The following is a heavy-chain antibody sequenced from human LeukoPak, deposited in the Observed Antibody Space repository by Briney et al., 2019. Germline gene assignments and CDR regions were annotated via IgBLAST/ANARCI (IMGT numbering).Heavy chain of an antibody. Sequence: GGSLRLSCAASGFTFSSYAMSWVRQAPGKGLEWVSAISGSGGSTYYADSVKGRFTISRDNAKNSLYLQMNSLRAEDTAVYYCARCRYYDFWSGYYEYNWFDPWGQGTLVTVSS. CDR2: ISGSGGST. J-gene: IGHJ5*02. CDR1: GFTFSSYA. CDR3: ARCRYYDFWSGYYEYNWFDP. D-gene: IGHD3-3*01. V-gene: IGHV3-23*01.